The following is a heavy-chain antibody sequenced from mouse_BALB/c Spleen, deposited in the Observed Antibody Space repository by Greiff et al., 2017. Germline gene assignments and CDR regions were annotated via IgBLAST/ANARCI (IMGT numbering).Heavy chain of an antibody. CDR1: GFTFSSYT. CDR2: IINGGGST. J-gene: IGHJ4*01. Sequence: EVQGVESGGGLVQPGGSLKLSCAASGFTFSSYTMSWVRQTPEKRLEWVAYIINGGGSTYYPDTVKGRFTISRDNAKNTLYLQMSSLKSEDTAMYYCARDRYAMDYWGQGTSVTVSS. CDR3: ARDRYAMDY. V-gene: IGHV5-12-2*01.